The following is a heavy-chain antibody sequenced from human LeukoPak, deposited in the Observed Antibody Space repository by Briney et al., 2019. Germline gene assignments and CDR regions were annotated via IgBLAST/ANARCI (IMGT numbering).Heavy chain of an antibody. D-gene: IGHD3-3*01. J-gene: IGHJ2*01. CDR3: ARDVVDYDFWSGYSYWYFDL. CDR2: IYASGST. CDR1: GGSISSGSYY. V-gene: IGHV4-61*02. Sequence: PSETLSLTCTVSGGSISSGSYYWSWIRQPAGKGLEWIGRIYASGSTNYNPSLKSRVTISVDTSKNQFSLKLSSVTAADTAVYYCARDVVDYDFWSGYSYWYFDLWGRGTLVTVSS.